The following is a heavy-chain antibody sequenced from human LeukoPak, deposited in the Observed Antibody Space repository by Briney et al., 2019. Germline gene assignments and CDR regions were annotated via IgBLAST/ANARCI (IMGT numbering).Heavy chain of an antibody. V-gene: IGHV4-39*01. Sequence: SETLSLTCTVSGGSISSSPYYWGWIRQPPGKGLEWIGTIYYSGSTYYNPSLKSRVTISVDTSKNQFSLKLTSVTAADTAVYYCARANGDYDYWFDPWGQGTLVTVSS. J-gene: IGHJ5*02. CDR1: GGSISSSPYY. D-gene: IGHD4-17*01. CDR3: ARANGDYDYWFDP. CDR2: IYYSGST.